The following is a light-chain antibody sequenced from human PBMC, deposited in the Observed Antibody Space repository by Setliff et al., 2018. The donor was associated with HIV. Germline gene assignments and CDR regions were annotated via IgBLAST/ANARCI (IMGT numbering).Light chain of an antibody. Sequence: QSALAQPASVSGSPGQSITISCTGTSSDVGGSNYVSWYQQHPGKAPKLIIYEVRNRPSGVSNRFSGSKSGNTASLTISGLQAEDEGDYYCSSYAITNTLPFGTGTKVTVL. J-gene: IGLJ1*01. CDR2: EVR. V-gene: IGLV2-14*01. CDR3: SSYAITNTLP. CDR1: SSDVGGSNY.